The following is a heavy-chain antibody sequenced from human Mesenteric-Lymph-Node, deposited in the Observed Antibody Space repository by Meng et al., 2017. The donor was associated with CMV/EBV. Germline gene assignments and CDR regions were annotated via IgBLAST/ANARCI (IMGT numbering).Heavy chain of an antibody. J-gene: IGHJ6*02. D-gene: IGHD2-2*01. CDR2: ISNTGGTK. Sequence: GESLKISCAASGFTFRSYEMNWVRQAPGKGPEWVSYISNTGGTKYYADSVKGRFTISRDNAQNSLYLQMDSLRAEDTGVYYCAREVEAAALYLSYYGMDVWGQGTTVTVSS. V-gene: IGHV3-48*03. CDR3: AREVEAAALYLSYYGMDV. CDR1: GFTFRSYE.